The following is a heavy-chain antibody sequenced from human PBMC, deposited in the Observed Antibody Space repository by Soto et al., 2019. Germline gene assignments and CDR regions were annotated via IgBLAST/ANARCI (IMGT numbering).Heavy chain of an antibody. CDR2: IYYSGST. J-gene: IGHJ4*02. D-gene: IGHD3-22*01. V-gene: IGHV4-30-4*01. CDR1: GGSISSGDYY. Sequence: SETLSLTCTVSGGSISSGDYYWSWIRQPPGKGLEWIGYIYYSGSTYYNPSLKSRVTISVDTSKNQFSLKLSSVTAADTAVYYCAREGSVYYDSSGFDYWGQGTLVTVSS. CDR3: AREGSVYYDSSGFDY.